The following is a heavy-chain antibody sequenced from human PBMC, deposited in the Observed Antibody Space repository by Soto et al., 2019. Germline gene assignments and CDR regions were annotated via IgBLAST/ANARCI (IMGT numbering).Heavy chain of an antibody. CDR2: IYYSGST. J-gene: IGHJ4*02. Sequence: SETLSLTCTVSGGSISSGDYYWSWIRQPPGKGLEWIGYIYYSGSTYYNPSLKSRVNISVDTSKNQFALKLSSVTAADTAVYYCARWVFYYYDSSGYGPNFDYWGQGTLVTVSS. D-gene: IGHD3-22*01. CDR1: GGSISSGDYY. V-gene: IGHV4-30-4*01. CDR3: ARWVFYYYDSSGYGPNFDY.